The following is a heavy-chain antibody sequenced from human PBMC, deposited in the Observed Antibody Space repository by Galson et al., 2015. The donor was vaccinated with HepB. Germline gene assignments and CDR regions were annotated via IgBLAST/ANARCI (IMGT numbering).Heavy chain of an antibody. D-gene: IGHD2-2*02. CDR1: GYTFTSYY. V-gene: IGHV1-46*01. CDR3: ARPYCSSTSCYTHYYYGMDV. CDR2: INPSGGST. Sequence: SVKVSCKASGYTFTSYYMHWVRQAPGQGLEWMGIINPSGGSTSYAQKFQGRVTMTRDTSTSTVYMELSSLRSEDTAVYYCARPYCSSTSCYTHYYYGMDVWGQGTTVTVSS. J-gene: IGHJ6*02.